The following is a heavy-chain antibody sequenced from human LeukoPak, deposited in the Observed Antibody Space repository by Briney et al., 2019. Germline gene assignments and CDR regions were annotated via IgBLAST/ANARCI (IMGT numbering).Heavy chain of an antibody. V-gene: IGHV3-11*03. CDR3: ARAGYCSGGSCYNFDY. CDR1: GFTFSDCY. D-gene: IGHD2-15*01. CDR2: ISTSSSYA. Sequence: PGGSLRLSCAASGFTFSDCYMSWIRQAPGKGLEWVSYISTSSSYANYADSVKGRFTISRDNAKNSVYLQMNSLRAEDTAVYYCARAGYCSGGSCYNFDYWGQGTLVTVAS. J-gene: IGHJ4*02.